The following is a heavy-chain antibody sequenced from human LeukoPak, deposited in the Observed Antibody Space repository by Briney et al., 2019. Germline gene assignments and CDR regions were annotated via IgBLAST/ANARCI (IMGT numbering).Heavy chain of an antibody. CDR2: ISSSGGTT. V-gene: IGHV3-23*01. Sequence: ETLSLTCTVSGGSISSSSYYWGWIRQPPGKGLEWVSGISSSGGTTYYADSVKGRFTISRDNSKNTLYLQMNSLRAEDTAVYYCAKGGGLWFGGYWGQGTLVTVSS. J-gene: IGHJ4*02. D-gene: IGHD3-10*01. CDR1: GGSISSSSYY. CDR3: AKGGGLWFGGY.